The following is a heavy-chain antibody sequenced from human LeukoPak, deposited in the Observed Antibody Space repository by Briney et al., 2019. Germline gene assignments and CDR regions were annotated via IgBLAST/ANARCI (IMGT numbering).Heavy chain of an antibody. CDR3: ARGRGDYIWGSYRYYVSYYFDY. J-gene: IGHJ4*02. Sequence: PSETLSLTCAVYGGSFSGYYWSWIRQPPGKGLEWIGEIIHSGITNYNPSLKSRVSISVDTSKNQFSLKLSSVTVADTAVYYCARGRGDYIWGSYRYYVSYYFDYWGQGTLVTVSS. V-gene: IGHV4-34*01. CDR2: IIHSGIT. CDR1: GGSFSGYY. D-gene: IGHD3-16*02.